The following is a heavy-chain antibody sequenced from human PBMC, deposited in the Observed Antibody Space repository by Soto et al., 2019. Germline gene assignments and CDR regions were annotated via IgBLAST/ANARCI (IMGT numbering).Heavy chain of an antibody. V-gene: IGHV3-7*03. CDR1: GFTFRSSW. J-gene: IGHJ4*01. CDR2: INPDGSET. Sequence: EGSLILSCAASGFTFRSSWMSWVRQAPGKGLEWVSYINPDGSETYYVDSVRGRFTISRDISKNTVYLQMNGLRVEDTAVYYCAKEMGQLLETFYYWGHGTLVRVSS. D-gene: IGHD6-19*01. CDR3: AKEMGQLLETFYY.